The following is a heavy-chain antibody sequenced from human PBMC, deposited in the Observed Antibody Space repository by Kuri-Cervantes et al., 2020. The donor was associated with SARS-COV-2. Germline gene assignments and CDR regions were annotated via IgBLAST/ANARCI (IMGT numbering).Heavy chain of an antibody. D-gene: IGHD1-26*01. Sequence: GESLKISCTASGSTFGDYAMSWVRQAPGKGLEWVSAISGSGGSTYYADSVKGRFTISRDNSKNTLYLQMNTLKTEDTAVFYCARDASYSGSYGSFQHWGQGTLVTVSS. CDR1: GSTFGDYA. J-gene: IGHJ1*01. CDR3: ARDASYSGSYGSFQH. V-gene: IGHV3-23*01. CDR2: ISGSGGST.